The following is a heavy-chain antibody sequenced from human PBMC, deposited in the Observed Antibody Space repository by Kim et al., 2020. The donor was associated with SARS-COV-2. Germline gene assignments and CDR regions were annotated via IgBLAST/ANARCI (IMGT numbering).Heavy chain of an antibody. CDR2: IKSKTDGGTT. V-gene: IGHV3-15*01. J-gene: IGHJ4*02. Sequence: GGSLRLSCAASGFTFSNAWMSWVRQAPGKGLEWVGRIKSKTDGGTTDYAAPVKGRFTISRDDSKNTLYLQMNSLKTEDTAVYYCTTGGVTMIVVVRDYWGQGTLVTVSS. D-gene: IGHD3-22*01. CDR1: GFTFSNAW. CDR3: TTGGVTMIVVVRDY.